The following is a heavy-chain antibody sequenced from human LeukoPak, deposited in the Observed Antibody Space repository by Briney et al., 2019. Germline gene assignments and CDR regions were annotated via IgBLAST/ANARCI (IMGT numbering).Heavy chain of an antibody. V-gene: IGHV3-30*18. CDR3: AKEYCSGGSCYEAGDFDP. D-gene: IGHD2-15*01. CDR1: GFTFSSYG. CDR2: ISYDGSNK. Sequence: GGSLRLSCAASGFTFSSYGMHWVRKAPGQGLEWVAVISYDGSNKYYADSVKGRFTISRDNSKNTLYLQMNSLRAEDTAVYYCAKEYCSGGSCYEAGDFDPWGQGTLVTVSS. J-gene: IGHJ5*02.